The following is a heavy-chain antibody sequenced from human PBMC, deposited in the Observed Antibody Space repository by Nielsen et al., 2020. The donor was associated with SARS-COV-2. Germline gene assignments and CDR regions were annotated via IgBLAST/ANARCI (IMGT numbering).Heavy chain of an antibody. D-gene: IGHD6-19*01. J-gene: IGHJ4*02. Sequence: GESLKISCAASGFTFSSYWMSWVRQAPGKGLEWVANIKQDGSEKYYVDSVKGRFTISRDNAKNSLYLQMNSLRAEDTAVYYCARVSPSKESQAIGWWLVLGGGTDYWGQGTLVTVSS. CDR1: GFTFSSYW. CDR3: ARVSPSKESQAIGWWLVLGGGTDY. CDR2: IKQDGSEK. V-gene: IGHV3-7*01.